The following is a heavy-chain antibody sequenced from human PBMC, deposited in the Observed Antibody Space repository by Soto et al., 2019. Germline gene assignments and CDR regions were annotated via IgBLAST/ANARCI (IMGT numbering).Heavy chain of an antibody. J-gene: IGHJ4*02. CDR2: ISAYNGQI. Sequence: QVHLEQSGAEVRTPGASVKVSCKASGYTFTSSSIAWVRQAPGQGLEWMGWISAYNGQINYAKKCPGRIDMTMDTSTRTVYMVLRSLGPDATAVYCCSKIAADGYNLVSGGQGTRVTVPS. D-gene: IGHD5-12*01. CDR1: GYTFTSSS. V-gene: IGHV1-18*01. CDR3: SKIAADGYNLVS.